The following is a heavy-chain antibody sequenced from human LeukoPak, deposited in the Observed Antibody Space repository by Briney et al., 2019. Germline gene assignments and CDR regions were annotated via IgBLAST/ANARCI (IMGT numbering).Heavy chain of an antibody. CDR3: AKEPAYCGGDCYFLLDY. D-gene: IGHD2-21*02. J-gene: IGHJ4*02. CDR1: GFTFNNAW. CDR2: IKSKTDGGAT. Sequence: PGGSLRLSCAASGFTFNNAWMSWVRQAPGKGLEWVGCIKSKTDGGATDYAAPVKGRFTISRDDSKNTLFLQMNSLKTEDTAVYYCAKEPAYCGGDCYFLLDYWGQGTLVTVSS. V-gene: IGHV3-15*01.